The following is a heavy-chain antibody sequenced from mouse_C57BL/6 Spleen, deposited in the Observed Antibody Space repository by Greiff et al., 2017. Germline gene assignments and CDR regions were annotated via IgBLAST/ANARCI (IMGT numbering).Heavy chain of an antibody. J-gene: IGHJ4*01. CDR1: GFTFSNYW. CDR2: IRFNSDNYAT. CDR3: TGIGEDYYAMDY. Sequence: EVQLQQSGGGLVQPGGSMKLSCVASGFTFSNYWMNWVRQSPEKGLECVAQIRFNSDNYATHYAESVKGRFTISRDDSKSSVYLQMNNLRAEDTGMYYCTGIGEDYYAMDYWGQGTSVTVSS. V-gene: IGHV6-3*01.